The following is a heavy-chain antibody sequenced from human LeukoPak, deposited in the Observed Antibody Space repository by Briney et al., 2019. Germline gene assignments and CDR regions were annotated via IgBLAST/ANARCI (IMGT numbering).Heavy chain of an antibody. CDR3: ARDLDYGGNSDAFDI. V-gene: IGHV3-72*01. Sequence: GGSLRLSCAASGFTFSDHYMDWVRQAPGKGLEWVGRSRNKATSYTTEYAASVKGRFIISRDGSKNSLYLQMNSLKTEDTAVYYCARDLDYGGNSDAFDIWGQGTMVAVSS. CDR2: SRNKATSYTT. D-gene: IGHD4-23*01. J-gene: IGHJ3*02. CDR1: GFTFSDHY.